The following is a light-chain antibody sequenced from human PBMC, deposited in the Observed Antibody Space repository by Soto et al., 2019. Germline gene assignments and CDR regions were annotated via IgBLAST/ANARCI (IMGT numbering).Light chain of an antibody. J-gene: IGKJ3*01. CDR1: QDISNY. V-gene: IGKV1-33*01. CDR3: QQYDNLPRFT. Sequence: DIQMTQSPSSLSASVGDRVTITCQASQDISNYLNWYQQKPGKAPKLLIYDASNLETGVPSRFSGSGSGKDFTFTISSLQAEDIATYYCQQYDNLPRFTFGPGTKVDIK. CDR2: DAS.